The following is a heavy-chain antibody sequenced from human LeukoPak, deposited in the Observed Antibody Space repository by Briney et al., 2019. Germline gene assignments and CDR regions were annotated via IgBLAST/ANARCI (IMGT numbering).Heavy chain of an antibody. J-gene: IGHJ4*02. CDR1: GFTFSSYS. CDR2: ISSSGTTI. CDR3: AKDPPITGPFEY. V-gene: IGHV3-48*02. D-gene: IGHD5-24*01. Sequence: GGSLRLSCAASGFTFSSYSMNWVRQAPGRGLEWVSYISSSGTTIFYADSVEGRFTISRDNAKNSVYLQMNSPRDEDTAVYFCAKDPPITGPFEYWGQGTLVTVSS.